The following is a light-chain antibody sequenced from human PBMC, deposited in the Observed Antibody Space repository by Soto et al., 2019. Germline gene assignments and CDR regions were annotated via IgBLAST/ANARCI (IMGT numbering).Light chain of an antibody. CDR2: GAL. J-gene: IGKJ1*01. CDR3: QQYGSSSWT. CDR1: QSVSSSY. V-gene: IGKV3-20*01. Sequence: EIVLTQSPGTLSLSPGERATLSCRASQSVSSSYLAWYQQKPGQAPRLLIYGALSRATGIPDCFSRSGSGTDFTLTITTLQPEDFSVYYCQQYGSSSWTFGHGTKV.